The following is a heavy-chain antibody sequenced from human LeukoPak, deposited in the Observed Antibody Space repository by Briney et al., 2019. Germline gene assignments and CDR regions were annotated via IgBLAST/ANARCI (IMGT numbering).Heavy chain of an antibody. V-gene: IGHV1-46*01. CDR1: GYTFTSYY. J-gene: IGHJ5*02. CDR3: ARAGISGYYYRNWFDP. Sequence: GASVKVSCKASGYTFTSYYMHWVRQAPGQGLEWMGIINPSGGSTSYAQKFQGRVTMTRDTSTSTVYMELSSLRSEDTAVYYCARAGISGYYYRNWFDPWGQGTLVTVSS. D-gene: IGHD3-22*01. CDR2: INPSGGST.